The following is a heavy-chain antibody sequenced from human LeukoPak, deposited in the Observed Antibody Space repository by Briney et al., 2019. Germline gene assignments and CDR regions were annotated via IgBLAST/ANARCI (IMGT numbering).Heavy chain of an antibody. V-gene: IGHV4-39*07. CDR3: ARDSNPVGAFDI. CDR1: GGSISSSSYY. J-gene: IGHJ3*02. CDR2: IYYSGST. Sequence: PSETLSLTCTVSGGSISSSSYYWGWIRQLPGKGLEWIGSIYYSGSTYYNPSLKSRVTISVDTSKNQFSLKLSSVTAADTAVYYCARDSNPVGAFDIWGQGTMVTVSS.